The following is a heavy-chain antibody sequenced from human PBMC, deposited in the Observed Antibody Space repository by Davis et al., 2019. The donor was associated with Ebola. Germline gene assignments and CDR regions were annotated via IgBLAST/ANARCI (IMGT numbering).Heavy chain of an antibody. V-gene: IGHV4-61*01. CDR3: ARQGRNYYYYGMDV. CDR2: FYYCCST. J-gene: IGHJ6*04. CDR1: GASVRPGHSH. Sequence: SDTLSPTFTVPGASVRPGHSHWCWLWPPPAQGLEWTWYFYYCCSTNYNLSLKSRVTISVDTSKNQFSLKLSSVTAADTAVYYCARQGRNYYYYGMDVWGKGTTVTVSS.